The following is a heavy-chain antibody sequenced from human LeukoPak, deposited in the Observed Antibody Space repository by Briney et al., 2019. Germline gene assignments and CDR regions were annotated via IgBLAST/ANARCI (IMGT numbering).Heavy chain of an antibody. CDR3: ARDYIAAAGSFDP. J-gene: IGHJ5*02. Sequence: PSETLSLTCTVSGGSISSYYWSWIRQPPGKGLEWIGYIYYSGSTNYNPSLKSRVTISVDTSKNQFSLKLSSVTAADTAVYYCARDYIAAAGSFDPWGQGTLVTVSS. CDR2: IYYSGST. CDR1: GGSISSYY. V-gene: IGHV4-59*01. D-gene: IGHD6-13*01.